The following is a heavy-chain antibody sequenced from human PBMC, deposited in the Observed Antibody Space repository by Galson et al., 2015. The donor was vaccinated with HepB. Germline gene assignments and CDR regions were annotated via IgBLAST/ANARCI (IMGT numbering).Heavy chain of an antibody. CDR2: FDPEDGET. CDR3: ATDRDYGDYVGYFDY. J-gene: IGHJ4*02. D-gene: IGHD4-17*01. CDR1: GYTLTELS. V-gene: IGHV1-24*01. Sequence: SVKVSCKVSGYTLTELSMHWVRQAPGKGLEWMGGFDPEDGETIYAQKFQGRVTMTEDTSTDTAYMELSGLRSEDTAVYYCATDRDYGDYVGYFDYWGQGTLVTVSS.